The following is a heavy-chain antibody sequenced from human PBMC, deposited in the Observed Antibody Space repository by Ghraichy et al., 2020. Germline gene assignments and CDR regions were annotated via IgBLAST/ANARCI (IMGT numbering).Heavy chain of an antibody. CDR1: GGSFSGYY. CDR3: ARGPTPRNDIVATVSYYCMDV. CDR2: INHSGST. J-gene: IGHJ6*02. D-gene: IGHD5-12*01. Sequence: SETLSLTCAVYGGSFSGYYWSWIRQPPGKGLEWIGGINHSGSTNYNPSLKSRVTISVDTSKNQFSLKLSSVTAADTAVYYCARGPTPRNDIVATVSYYCMDVWGQGTTVTVSS. V-gene: IGHV4-34*01.